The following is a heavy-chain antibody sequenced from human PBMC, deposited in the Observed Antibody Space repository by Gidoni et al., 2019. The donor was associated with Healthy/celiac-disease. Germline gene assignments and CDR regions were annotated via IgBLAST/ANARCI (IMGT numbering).Heavy chain of an antibody. Sequence: QVQLVQSGAEGKKPGSSVKVSCKAAGGTFSSYASSGVRQAPGQGLEWMGGIIPIFGTANYAQKFQGRVTITADESTSTAYMELSSLRSEDTAVYYCARDLDYGSGSYYSDGGGMDVWGQGTTVTVSS. CDR3: ARDLDYGSGSYYSDGGGMDV. D-gene: IGHD3-10*01. CDR2: IIPIFGTA. V-gene: IGHV1-69*01. CDR1: GGTFSSYA. J-gene: IGHJ6*02.